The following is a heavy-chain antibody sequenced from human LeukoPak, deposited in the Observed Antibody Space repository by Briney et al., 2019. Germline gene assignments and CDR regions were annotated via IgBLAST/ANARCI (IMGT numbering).Heavy chain of an antibody. CDR2: ISYDGSNK. V-gene: IGHV3-30-3*01. Sequence: PGGSLRLSCAASGFTFSSYAMHWVRQAPGKGLEWVAVISYDGSNKYYADSVKGRFTISRDNSKNTLYLQMNSLRAEDTAVYCCARLDYWGQGTLVTVSS. CDR3: ARLDY. J-gene: IGHJ4*02. CDR1: GFTFSSYA.